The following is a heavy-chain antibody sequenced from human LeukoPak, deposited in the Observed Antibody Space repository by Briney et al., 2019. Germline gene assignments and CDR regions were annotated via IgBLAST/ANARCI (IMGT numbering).Heavy chain of an antibody. V-gene: IGHV3-7*01. D-gene: IGHD6-6*01. J-gene: IGHJ4*02. CDR3: ARGAKYSSSSEGL. CDR1: GFTFNKYW. CDR2: IDKDGSEI. Sequence: GGSLRLSCATSGFTFNKYWMSWVRQAPGKGLEWVANIDKDGSEIHYVDSVKGRFIISRDNAKTSLYLQMSSLRAEDTAVYYCARGAKYSSSSEGLGGQGTLVTVSS.